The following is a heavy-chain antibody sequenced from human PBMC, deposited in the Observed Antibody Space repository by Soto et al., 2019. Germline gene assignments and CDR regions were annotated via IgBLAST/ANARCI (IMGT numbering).Heavy chain of an antibody. CDR3: ARGQFSDY. V-gene: IGHV4-38-2*01. Sequence: SETLSLTCGVSGYSISSGNYWAWIRQPPGRGLEWIGSLYHIGSTHYNTSLKSRVTISVDTSKNQFSLKLSSVTAADTAVYYCARGQFSDYWGQGTLVTVSS. J-gene: IGHJ4*02. CDR1: GYSISSGNY. CDR2: LYHIGST.